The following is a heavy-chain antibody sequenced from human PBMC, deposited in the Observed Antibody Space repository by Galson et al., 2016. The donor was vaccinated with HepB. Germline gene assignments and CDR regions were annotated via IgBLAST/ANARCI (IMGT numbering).Heavy chain of an antibody. Sequence: SLRLSCAVSGLMYTHYAMNWVRQAPGKGLEWVSIIDDSGDHIYYAESVKGRFTISRDKATNTLYLQMNSLRAEDTALHYCARDRGYRALDLWGQGTTVTVSS. CDR1: GLMYTHYA. D-gene: IGHD3-10*01. V-gene: IGHV3-23*01. CDR2: IDDSGDHI. J-gene: IGHJ3*01. CDR3: ARDRGYRALDL.